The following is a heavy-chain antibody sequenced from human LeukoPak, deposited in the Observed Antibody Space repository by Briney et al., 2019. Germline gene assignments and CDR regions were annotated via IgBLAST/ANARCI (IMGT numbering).Heavy chain of an antibody. V-gene: IGHV3-7*04. CDR3: ARDGFGSYFSLDC. CDR2: IRHDGSDE. D-gene: IGHD3-10*01. Sequence: PGGSLRLSCVASGFKFSDYYMSWVRRAPGKGLEWVADIRHDGSDEYNVDSVKGRFTISRDNAKNSLFLQMNSLRAEDTAVYYCARDGFGSYFSLDCWGQGALVTVSS. CDR1: GFKFSDYY. J-gene: IGHJ4*02.